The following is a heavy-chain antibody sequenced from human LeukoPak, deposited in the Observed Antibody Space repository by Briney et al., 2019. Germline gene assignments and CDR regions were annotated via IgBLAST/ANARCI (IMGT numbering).Heavy chain of an antibody. V-gene: IGHV4-34*01. J-gene: IGHJ3*02. Sequence: PSETLSLTCAVYGGSFSGYYWSWIRQPPGKGLEGIGSIYYSGNTYYKSSLRSRVTIAVDTSKNQFSLKLNSVTAADTAVYYCARESYYDSSGYSHDAFDIWGQGTMVTVSS. D-gene: IGHD3-22*01. CDR2: IYYSGNT. CDR1: GGSFSGYY. CDR3: ARESYYDSSGYSHDAFDI.